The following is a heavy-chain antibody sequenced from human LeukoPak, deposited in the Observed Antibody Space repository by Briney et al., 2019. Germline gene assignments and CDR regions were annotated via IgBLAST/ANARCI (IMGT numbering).Heavy chain of an antibody. CDR1: GFTFSSYA. Sequence: GGSLRLSCAASGFTFSSYAMSWVRQAPGKGLEWVSAISGSGDNTYHADSVKDRFTISRDKSKNTLYLQMNSLRGEDTAVYYCAKDNLVNGYGSGSYNYWGQGTLVTVSS. D-gene: IGHD3-10*01. CDR3: AKDNLVNGYGSGSYNY. CDR2: ISGSGDNT. V-gene: IGHV3-23*01. J-gene: IGHJ4*02.